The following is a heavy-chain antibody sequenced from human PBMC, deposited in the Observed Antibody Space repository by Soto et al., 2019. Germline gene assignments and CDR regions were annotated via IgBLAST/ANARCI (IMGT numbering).Heavy chain of an antibody. CDR1: GFTFSSYW. V-gene: IGHV3-7*03. CDR2: IKQDGSEK. CDR3: ARDHRPEGDWFDP. Sequence: PGGSLRLSCAASGFTFSSYWMSWVRQAPGKGLEWVANIKQDGSEKYYVDSVKGRFTISRDNAKNSLYLQMNSLRAEDTAVYYCARDHRPEGDWFDPWGQGTLVTVSS. J-gene: IGHJ5*02.